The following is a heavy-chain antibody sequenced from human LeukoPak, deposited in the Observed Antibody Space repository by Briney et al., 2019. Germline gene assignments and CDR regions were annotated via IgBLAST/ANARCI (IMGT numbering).Heavy chain of an antibody. D-gene: IGHD5-18*01. CDR3: ARYSYGTWYFDY. CDR2: ISSRSSYI. V-gene: IGHV3-21*01. J-gene: IGHJ4*02. Sequence: PGGSLRLSCAASGFTFSSYSMNWVRQAPGKGLEWVSSISSRSSYIYYADSVKGRFTISRDNAKNSLYLQMNSLRAEDTAVYYCARYSYGTWYFDYWGQGTLVTVSS. CDR1: GFTFSSYS.